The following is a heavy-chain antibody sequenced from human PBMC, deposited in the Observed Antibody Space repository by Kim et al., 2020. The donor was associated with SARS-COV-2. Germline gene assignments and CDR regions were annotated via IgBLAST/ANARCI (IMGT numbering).Heavy chain of an antibody. Sequence: GGAKNFLESVNGRFTISRDNAKNSLYLQMNSLRAEDTALYYCAGLRGFWGQGTLVTVSS. CDR3: AGLRGF. V-gene: IGHV3-7*01. J-gene: IGHJ1*01. CDR2: GGAK.